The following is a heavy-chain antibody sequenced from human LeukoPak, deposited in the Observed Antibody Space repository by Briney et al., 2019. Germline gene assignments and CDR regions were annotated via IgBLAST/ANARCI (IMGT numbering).Heavy chain of an antibody. CDR1: GFTFSSYW. CDR3: ARDIGLRKAAPPGWFDP. V-gene: IGHV3-7*01. CDR2: IKQDGSEK. Sequence: TGGSLRLSCAASGFTFSSYWMSWVRQAPGGGLEWVASIKQDGSEKYCVASVKGRFTIARDNANNSLYLQMNSLRADDTAVYYCARDIGLRKAAPPGWFDPWGQGALVTVSS. D-gene: IGHD6-6*01. J-gene: IGHJ5*02.